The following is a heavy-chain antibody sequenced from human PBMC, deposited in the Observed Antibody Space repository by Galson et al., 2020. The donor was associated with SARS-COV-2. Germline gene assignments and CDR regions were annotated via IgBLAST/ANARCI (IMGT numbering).Heavy chain of an antibody. V-gene: IGHV3-23*01. CDR2: ITGGGGNA. D-gene: IGHD3-9*01. CDR3: AKAYYDVLTGVQLDTFDI. Sequence: GGSLRLSCGVSGFIFSSYAMSWVRQAPGKGLEWVSAITGGGGNAYYADSVKGRFTISRDNSKNTLYLQMNSLRAEDTALYYCAKAYYDVLTGVQLDTFDIWGQGTRVTVSS. CDR1: GFIFSSYA. J-gene: IGHJ3*02.